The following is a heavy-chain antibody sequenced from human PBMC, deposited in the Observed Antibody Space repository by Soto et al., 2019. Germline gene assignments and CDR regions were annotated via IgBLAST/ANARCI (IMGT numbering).Heavy chain of an antibody. D-gene: IGHD3-9*01. V-gene: IGHV4-31*03. CDR2: IYYSGST. J-gene: IGHJ5*02. CDR3: ARSPLTGSLGLTGTWFDP. CDR1: GGSISSGGYY. Sequence: QVQLQESGPGLVKPSQTLSLTCTVSGGSISSGGYYWSWIRQHPGKGLEWIGYIYYSGSTYYNPSPTRRVTISVDTPKNQFPLQLRSVPAAVTAGYYCARSPLTGSLGLTGTWFDPWGQGTLVTVSS.